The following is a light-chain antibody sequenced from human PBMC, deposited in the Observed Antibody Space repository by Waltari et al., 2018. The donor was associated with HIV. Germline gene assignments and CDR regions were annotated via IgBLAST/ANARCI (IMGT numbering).Light chain of an antibody. CDR2: EVS. CDR3: CSYAGSSGYV. CDR1: SRDVGSYNL. J-gene: IGLJ1*01. Sequence: QSALTQPASVSGSPGQSITISCTGTSRDVGSYNLVSWYQQHPGKAPKLMIYEVSKRPSGVSNRFSGSKSGNTASLTISGLQAEDEADYYCCSYAGSSGYVFGTGTKVTVL. V-gene: IGLV2-23*02.